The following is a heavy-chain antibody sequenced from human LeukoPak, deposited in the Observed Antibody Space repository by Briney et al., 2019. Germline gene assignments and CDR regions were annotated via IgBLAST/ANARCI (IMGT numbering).Heavy chain of an antibody. CDR2: IYYSGST. Sequence: SETLSLTCTVSGGSISSYYWSRIRQPPGKGLEWIGYIYYSGSTHYNPSLKSRVTISVDTSKNQFSLKLSSVTAADTAVYYCARRSIAAAGMYYYYYMDVWGKGTTVTISS. CDR3: ARRSIAAAGMYYYYYMDV. J-gene: IGHJ6*03. D-gene: IGHD6-13*01. CDR1: GGSISSYY. V-gene: IGHV4-59*01.